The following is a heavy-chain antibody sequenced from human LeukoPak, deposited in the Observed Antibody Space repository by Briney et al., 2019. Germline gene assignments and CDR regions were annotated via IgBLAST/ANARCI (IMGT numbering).Heavy chain of an antibody. CDR2: INHSGST. CDR3: ARHGWPNRLRITMVRGVRPYFDY. V-gene: IGHV4-34*01. Sequence: SETLSLTCAVYGGSFSGYYWSWIRQPPGKGLEWIGEINHSGSTNYNPSLKSRVTISVDTSKNQFSLKLSSVTAADTAVYYCARHGWPNRLRITMVRGVRPYFDYWGQGTLVTVSS. CDR1: GGSFSGYY. J-gene: IGHJ4*02. D-gene: IGHD3-10*01.